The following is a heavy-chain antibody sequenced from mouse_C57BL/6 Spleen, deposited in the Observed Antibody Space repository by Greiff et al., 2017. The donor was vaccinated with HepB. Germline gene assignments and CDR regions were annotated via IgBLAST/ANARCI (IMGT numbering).Heavy chain of an antibody. CDR2: ISYDGSN. V-gene: IGHV3-6*01. CDR3: ARRPGAMDY. Sequence: DVQLQESGPGLVKPSQSLSLTCSVTGYSIPSGYYWNWIRQFPGNKLEWMGYISYDGSNNYNPSLKNRISITRDTSKNQFFLKLNSVTTEDTATYYCARRPGAMDYWGQGTSVTVSS. CDR1: GYSIPSGYY. J-gene: IGHJ4*01.